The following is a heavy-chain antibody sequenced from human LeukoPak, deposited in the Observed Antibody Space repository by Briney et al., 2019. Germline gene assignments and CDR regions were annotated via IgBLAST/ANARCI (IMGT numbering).Heavy chain of an antibody. Sequence: GGSLRLSCAASGFTFSSYDMHWVRQAPGKGLEWVTFIRYDGSNKYYADCVKGRFTISRDNSKNTLYLQMNSLRAEDTAVYYSATPKNYNMDVWGKGTTVTVSS. CDR3: ATPKNYNMDV. CDR2: IRYDGSNK. J-gene: IGHJ6*03. V-gene: IGHV3-30*02. CDR1: GFTFSSYD.